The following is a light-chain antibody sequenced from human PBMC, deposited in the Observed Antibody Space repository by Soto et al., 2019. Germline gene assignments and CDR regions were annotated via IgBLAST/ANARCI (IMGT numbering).Light chain of an antibody. CDR2: DNN. V-gene: IGLV1-51*01. J-gene: IGLJ2*01. CDR1: SSNIGRNY. Sequence: QAVVTQPPSVSAAPGQRVTISCSGSSSNIGRNYVSWYQQLPGTAPKLLIYDNNKRPSGIPDRFSGSKSGTSATLGITGLQTGDEADYYCGTWDDSLSAGVFGGGTKLTVL. CDR3: GTWDDSLSAGV.